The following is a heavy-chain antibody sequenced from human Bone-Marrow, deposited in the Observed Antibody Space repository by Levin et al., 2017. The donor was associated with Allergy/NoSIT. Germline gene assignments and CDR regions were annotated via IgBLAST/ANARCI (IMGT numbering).Heavy chain of an antibody. J-gene: IGHJ3*02. CDR2: INHIGST. D-gene: IGHD3-9*01. V-gene: IGHV4-34*01. Sequence: KPSETLSLTCGVYGESFSGYYWTWIRQAPGKTLEWFGEINHIGSTEYNPSLKTRVTMSVDTSKNQFSLNVSSVTAADTAVYYCARGWPYYEKLTAYWSGVFDIWGQGTMVTVSS. CDR3: ARGWPYYEKLTAYWSGVFDI. CDR1: GESFSGYY.